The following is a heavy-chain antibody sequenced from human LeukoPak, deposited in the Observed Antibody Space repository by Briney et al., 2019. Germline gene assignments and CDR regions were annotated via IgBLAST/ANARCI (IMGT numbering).Heavy chain of an antibody. Sequence: PSETLSLTCTVSGGSISSSSYYWGWIRQPPGKGLEWIGSIYYSGSTYYNPSLKSRVTISVDTSKNQFSLKLSSVTAADTAVYYCARYSEEGYCTNGVCYNFDYWGQGTLVTVSS. V-gene: IGHV4-39*07. D-gene: IGHD2-8*01. CDR3: ARYSEEGYCTNGVCYNFDY. CDR1: GGSISSSSYY. J-gene: IGHJ4*02. CDR2: IYYSGST.